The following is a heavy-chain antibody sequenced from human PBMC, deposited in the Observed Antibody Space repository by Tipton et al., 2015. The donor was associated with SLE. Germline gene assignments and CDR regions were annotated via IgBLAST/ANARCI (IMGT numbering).Heavy chain of an antibody. J-gene: IGHJ4*02. Sequence: TLSLTCTVSGGSINSGTYYWSWIRQPAGKGLEWIGHVQTSGTTNYNPSLKSRVSISVDTSKKHFSLKLNSVTAADTAVYYCATGWLAVDFWGQGTRVSVSS. CDR3: ATGWLAVDF. V-gene: IGHV4-61*09. D-gene: IGHD6-19*01. CDR1: GGSINSGTYY. CDR2: VQTSGTT.